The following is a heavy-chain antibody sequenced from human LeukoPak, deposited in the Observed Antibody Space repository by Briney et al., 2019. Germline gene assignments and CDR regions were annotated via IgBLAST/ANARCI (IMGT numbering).Heavy chain of an antibody. CDR1: GGSVSSGSYY. V-gene: IGHV4-61*01. D-gene: IGHD4-11*01. CDR2: THYSGST. J-gene: IGHJ3*02. CDR3: ARADYSNYGDAFDI. Sequence: SETLSLTCTVSGGSVSSGSYYWSWIRQPPGKGLEWIGYTHYSGSTNYNPSLKSRVTISVDTSKNQFSLKLSSVTAADTAVYYCARADYSNYGDAFDIWGQGTMVTVSS.